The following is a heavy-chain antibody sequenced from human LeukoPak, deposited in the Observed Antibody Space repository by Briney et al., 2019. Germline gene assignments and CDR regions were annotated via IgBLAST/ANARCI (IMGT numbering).Heavy chain of an antibody. Sequence: GSLRLSCAASGFTFSSYGMHWVRQPPGKGLEWIGSIYYSGSTYYNPSLKSRVTISVDTSKNQFSLKLRSVTAADTAVYYCARDTYGPSDYWGQGILVTVSS. CDR1: GFTFSSYG. J-gene: IGHJ4*02. D-gene: IGHD3-10*01. CDR2: IYYSGST. CDR3: ARDTYGPSDY. V-gene: IGHV4-39*07.